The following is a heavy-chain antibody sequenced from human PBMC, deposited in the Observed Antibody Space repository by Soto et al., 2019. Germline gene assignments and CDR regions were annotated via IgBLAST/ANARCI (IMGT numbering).Heavy chain of an antibody. Sequence: QLQLQESGSGLVQPSQTLSLTCTASGGSISTSDYSWTWIRQPPGGCLEWIGSIYQTGRTYVIPSLKSRVTMSLDKSKNQFSLNLTSVTAADTALYYCAREMTIFGVAPGGGVDVWGQGTTVTVSS. CDR1: GGSISTSDYS. V-gene: IGHV4-30-2*01. CDR2: IYQTGRT. CDR3: AREMTIFGVAPGGGVDV. J-gene: IGHJ6*02. D-gene: IGHD3-3*01.